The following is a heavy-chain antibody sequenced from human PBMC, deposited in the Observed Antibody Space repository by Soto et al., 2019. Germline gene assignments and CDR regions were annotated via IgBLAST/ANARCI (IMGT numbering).Heavy chain of an antibody. V-gene: IGHV4-4*08. Sequence: PSETLSLTCTVSGSPISDHYWSWFRQAPGQGLEWVGYIYYTGTTTYNPSLKSRVTISLDTSKSQFSLILRSVTAADTAVYYCARDRDSGIAEHLFDYWGQGTLVTVSP. D-gene: IGHD6-19*01. CDR1: GSPISDHY. CDR3: ARDRDSGIAEHLFDY. J-gene: IGHJ4*02. CDR2: IYYTGTT.